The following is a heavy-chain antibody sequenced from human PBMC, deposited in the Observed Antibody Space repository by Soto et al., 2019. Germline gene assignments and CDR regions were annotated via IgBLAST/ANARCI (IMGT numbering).Heavy chain of an antibody. Sequence: GGSLRLSCAASGFTFSSYAMSWVRQAPGKGLEWVSAISGSGGSTYYADSVKGRFTISRDNSKNTLYLQMNSLRAEDTAVYYCAKDPVRSVYSNSWYRLPYFDYWGQGTLVTVSS. CDR1: GFTFSSYA. V-gene: IGHV3-23*01. J-gene: IGHJ4*02. D-gene: IGHD6-13*01. CDR3: AKDPVRSVYSNSWYRLPYFDY. CDR2: ISGSGGST.